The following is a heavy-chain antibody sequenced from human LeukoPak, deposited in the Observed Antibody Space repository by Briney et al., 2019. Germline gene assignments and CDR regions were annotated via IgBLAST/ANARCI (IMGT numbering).Heavy chain of an antibody. CDR1: GGSISSGGYY. D-gene: IGHD3-22*01. CDR3: ARDQRDYYDSSGYPADYFDY. V-gene: IGHV4-30-2*01. CDR2: IYHSGST. Sequence: SETLSLTCTVSGGSISSGGYYWSWIRQPPGKGLEWIGYIYHSGSTYYNPSLKSRVTISVDRSKNQFSLKLSSVTAADTAVYYCARDQRDYYDSSGYPADYFDYWGQGTLVTVSS. J-gene: IGHJ4*02.